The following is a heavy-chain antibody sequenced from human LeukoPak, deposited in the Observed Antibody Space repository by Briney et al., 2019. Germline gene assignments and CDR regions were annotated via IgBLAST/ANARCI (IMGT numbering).Heavy chain of an antibody. CDR3: ASLGYCSSTSCYYNWFDP. CDR1: GYTFTGYY. D-gene: IGHD2-2*01. CDR2: INPNSGGT. J-gene: IGHJ5*02. V-gene: IGHV1-2*02. Sequence: ASVKVSCKASGYTFTGYYMHWVRQAPGQGLEWMGWINPNSGGTNYAQKFQGRVTMTRDTSISTAYMELSRLRSDDTAVYYCASLGYCSSTSCYYNWFDPWGQGTLVTVSS.